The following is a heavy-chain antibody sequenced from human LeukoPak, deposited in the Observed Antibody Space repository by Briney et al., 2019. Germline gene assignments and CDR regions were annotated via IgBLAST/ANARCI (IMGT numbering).Heavy chain of an antibody. CDR2: MNPNSGNT. Sequence: GASVKVSCKASGYTFTGYYMHWVRQAPGQGLEWMGWMNPNSGNTGYAQKFQGRVTMARNTSISTAYMELSSLRSEDTAVYYCARGFFSDYWGQGTLVTVSS. CDR3: ARGFFSDY. V-gene: IGHV1-8*02. J-gene: IGHJ4*02. CDR1: GYTFTGYY.